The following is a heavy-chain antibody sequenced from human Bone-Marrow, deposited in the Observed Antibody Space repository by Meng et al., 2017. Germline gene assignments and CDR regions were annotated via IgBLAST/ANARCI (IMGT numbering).Heavy chain of an antibody. J-gene: IGHJ4*02. V-gene: IGHV1-2*06. D-gene: IGHD3-3*01. CDR2: INPKSGDT. CDR3: ATSLEWLSMNDYFDY. Sequence: ASVKVSCKASGYTFPDYWLHWVRRAPGQGLEWMGRINPKSGDTHYAQRFQGRVTMTGDTSISTAYMELSGLRSEDTAVYYCATSLEWLSMNDYFDYWGQGTLVTGSS. CDR1: GYTFPDYW.